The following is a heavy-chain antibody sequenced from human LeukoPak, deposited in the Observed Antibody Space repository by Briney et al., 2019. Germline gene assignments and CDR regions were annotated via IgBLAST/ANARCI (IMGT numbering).Heavy chain of an antibody. Sequence: GGSLRLSCAVSGSTFSSYCMHWVRQAPGKGLEWVAFIRFDGSNRYSADSVKGRFTISRDNSENTLFLQMNSLRPDDTAVFYCAKDTTAYDSSAYYNPYIDYWGQGTLVTVSS. J-gene: IGHJ4*02. CDR2: IRFDGSNR. CDR3: AKDTTAYDSSAYYNPYIDY. CDR1: GSTFSSYC. V-gene: IGHV3-30*02. D-gene: IGHD3-22*01.